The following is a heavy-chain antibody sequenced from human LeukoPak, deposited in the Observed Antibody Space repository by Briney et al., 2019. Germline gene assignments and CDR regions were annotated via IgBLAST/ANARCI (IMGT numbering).Heavy chain of an antibody. CDR3: ARGFELITFGGAIGKLNWFDS. D-gene: IGHD3-16*02. V-gene: IGHV3-74*01. Sequence: GGSLRLSCSASGFTFSSYWMHWVRQAPGKGLVWVSRLNSDGSITNYAGSVKGRFTISRDNAKNTLYLQMNSLRAEDTAAYYCARGFELITFGGAIGKLNWFDSWGQGTLVTVSS. CDR1: GFTFSSYW. J-gene: IGHJ5*01. CDR2: LNSDGSIT.